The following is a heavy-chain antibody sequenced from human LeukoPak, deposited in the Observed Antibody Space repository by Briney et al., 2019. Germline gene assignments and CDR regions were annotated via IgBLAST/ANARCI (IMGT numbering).Heavy chain of an antibody. CDR1: GFTFSTYW. J-gene: IGHJ4*02. Sequence: GGSLRLSCAASGFTFSTYWMHWVRQAPGKGLVWVSRINSDGSGTSYADSVQGRFTISRDNANNTLYLQMSSLRAEDTAVYYCARGTVITRLFDYWGQGTLVTVSS. CDR2: INSDGSGT. D-gene: IGHD4-23*01. CDR3: ARGTVITRLFDY. V-gene: IGHV3-74*01.